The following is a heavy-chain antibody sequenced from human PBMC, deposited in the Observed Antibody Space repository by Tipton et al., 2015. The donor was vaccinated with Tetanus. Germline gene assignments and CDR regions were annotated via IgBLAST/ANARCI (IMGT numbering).Heavy chain of an antibody. V-gene: IGHV3-48*02. CDR1: GFTFSSYN. J-gene: IGHJ5*02. D-gene: IGHD3-3*01. Sequence: SLRLSCAASGFTFSSYNMNWVRQAPGKGPEWVSHISGTGTTVDYADSVKGRFTISRDNAKNSLYLQMNSLRDEDTAIYYCARDFRPIFGVAQPFDPWGQGTLVTVSS. CDR3: ARDFRPIFGVAQPFDP. CDR2: ISGTGTTV.